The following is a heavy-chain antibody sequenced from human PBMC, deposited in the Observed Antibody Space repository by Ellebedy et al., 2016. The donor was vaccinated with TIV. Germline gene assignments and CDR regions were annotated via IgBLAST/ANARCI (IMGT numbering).Heavy chain of an antibody. V-gene: IGHV4-59*12. CDR2: IYYSGST. CDR1: GGSISSYY. Sequence: MPSETLSLTCTVSGGSISSYYWSWIRQSPGKGLEWIGYIYYSGSTNCNPSLKSRVTISIDTSKNQFSLKLSSVTAADTAVYYCARGVPSYTSCYVDYWGQGTLVTVSS. CDR3: ARGVPSYTSCYVDY. J-gene: IGHJ4*02. D-gene: IGHD2-2*01.